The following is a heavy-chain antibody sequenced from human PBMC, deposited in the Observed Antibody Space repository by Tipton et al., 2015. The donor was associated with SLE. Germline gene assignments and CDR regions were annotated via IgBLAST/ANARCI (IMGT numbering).Heavy chain of an antibody. CDR2: IYLDSGST. J-gene: IGHJ4*02. D-gene: IGHD2-2*01. Sequence: TLSLTCTVSGGNISGHYWSWVRQPPGKGLEWVGFIYLDSGSTKNNPSLKSRVTISVDTSKNQFSLKLKYVSAADTAVYYCARGPYGPAASYDYWGQGSLVTVSS. V-gene: IGHV4-59*11. CDR1: GGNISGHY. CDR3: ARGPYGPAASYDY.